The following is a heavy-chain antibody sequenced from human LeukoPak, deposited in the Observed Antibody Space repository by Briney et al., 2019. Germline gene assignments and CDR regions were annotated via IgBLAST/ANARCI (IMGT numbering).Heavy chain of an antibody. CDR2: ISYDGSNK. V-gene: IGHV3-30-3*01. Sequence: QSGGSLRLSCAASGFTFSSYAMHWVRQAPGKGLEWVAVISYDGSNKYYADSVKGRFTISRDNSKNTLYLQMNSLRAEDTAVYYCARDRGWLLPRYDAFDIWGQGTMVTVSS. CDR1: GFTFSSYA. CDR3: ARDRGWLLPRYDAFDI. D-gene: IGHD2-15*01. J-gene: IGHJ3*02.